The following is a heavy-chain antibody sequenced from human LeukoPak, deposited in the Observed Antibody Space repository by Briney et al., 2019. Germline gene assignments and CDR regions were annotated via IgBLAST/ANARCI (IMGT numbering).Heavy chain of an antibody. D-gene: IGHD3-10*01. J-gene: IGHJ4*02. V-gene: IGHV3-30*03. CDR1: GFTFSSYG. CDR3: ARPQGSGSYYFDY. CDR2: ISHDGSFE. Sequence: GGSLRLSCAASGFTFSSYGMHWVRQAPGKGLEWVGTISHDGSFEFYADSVKGRFTISRDSSKSTLYLRMNSLRAEDTAVYYCARPQGSGSYYFDYWGQGTLVTVSS.